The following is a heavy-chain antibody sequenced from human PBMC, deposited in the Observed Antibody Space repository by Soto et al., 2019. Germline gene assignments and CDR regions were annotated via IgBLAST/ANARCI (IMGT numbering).Heavy chain of an antibody. CDR1: GFTFSNFG. CDR2: ISGSGGST. V-gene: IGHV3-23*01. CDR3: AKMEGPTAYYYAMDV. D-gene: IGHD1-1*01. Sequence: ESGGGLVQPGGSLRLSCRASGFTFSNFGMSWVRQAPGKGLEWVSGISGSGGSTYYADSVKGRFTISRDNSKNTLFLQMNSLRVEDTAVYYCAKMEGPTAYYYAMDVWGQGTTVTVSS. J-gene: IGHJ6*02.